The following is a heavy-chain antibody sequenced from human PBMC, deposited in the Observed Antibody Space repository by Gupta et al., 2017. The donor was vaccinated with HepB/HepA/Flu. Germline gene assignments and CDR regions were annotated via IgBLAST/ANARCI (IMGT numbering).Heavy chain of an antibody. Sequence: EVQLVESGGGLVQPGGSLGLSCAAAGFTFSSYRMNWVRQAPGKGLEGVSHITSSISTIYYADSGKGRFTIYRDNAKNALYLQMNSLRDEDTAVYYCATCSSGKQLGYYFDYWGQGTLVTVSS. D-gene: IGHD5-18*01. CDR3: ATCSSGKQLGYYFDY. V-gene: IGHV3-48*02. J-gene: IGHJ4*02. CDR2: ITSSISTI. CDR1: GFTFSSYR.